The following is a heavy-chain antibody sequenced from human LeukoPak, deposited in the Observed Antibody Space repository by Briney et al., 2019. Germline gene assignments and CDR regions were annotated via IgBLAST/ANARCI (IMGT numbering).Heavy chain of an antibody. V-gene: IGHV3-23*01. D-gene: IGHD6-13*01. J-gene: IGHJ4*02. CDR1: GFTFSNNA. CDR3: ARDLSSSNY. CDR2: ITAGGGTT. Sequence: GGSLRLSCAASGFTFSNNAMTWVRQAPGKGLECVSAITAGGGTTYYADSVKGRFTISRDNAKNSLYLQMNSLRAEDTAVYYCARDLSSSNYWGQGTLVTVSS.